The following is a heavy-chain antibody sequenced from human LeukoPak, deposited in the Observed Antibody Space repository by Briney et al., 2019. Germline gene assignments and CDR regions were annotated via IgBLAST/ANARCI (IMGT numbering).Heavy chain of an antibody. J-gene: IGHJ4*02. CDR2: IEYSESSA. CDR3: ASWGEGALDN. D-gene: IGHD1-26*01. CDR1: GFTLSSYE. Sequence: GGSLRLSCTVSGFTLSSYEMSWIRQAPGKGLEWVSSIEYSESSAYYADSVKGRFTISRDNSKNTLYLQMNSLRVEDTGVYYCASWGEGALDNWGQGTLVTVSS. V-gene: IGHV3-23*01.